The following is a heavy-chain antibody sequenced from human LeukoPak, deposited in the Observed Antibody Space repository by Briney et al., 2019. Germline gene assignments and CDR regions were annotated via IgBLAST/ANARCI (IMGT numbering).Heavy chain of an antibody. CDR2: ISSSGSAI. V-gene: IGHV3-48*03. J-gene: IGHJ4*01. D-gene: IGHD7-27*01. Sequence: GGSLRLSCAASGFTFSSYEMNWVRQAPGKGLEWVSYISSSGSAIHYADSVKGRFTISRDNAKNSLYLQMNSLRAEDTAVYYCARERELGTSDYWGQGTLVTVSS. CDR1: GFTFSSYE. CDR3: ARERELGTSDY.